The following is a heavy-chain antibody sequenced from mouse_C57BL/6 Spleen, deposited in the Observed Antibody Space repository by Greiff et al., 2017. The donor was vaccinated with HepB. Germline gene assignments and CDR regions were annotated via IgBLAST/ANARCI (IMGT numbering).Heavy chain of an antibody. CDR3: TTQYYGSSAWFAY. J-gene: IGHJ3*01. D-gene: IGHD1-1*01. V-gene: IGHV14-4*01. CDR1: GFNIKDDY. CDR2: IDPENGDT. Sequence: EVQLQQSGAELVRPGASVKLSCTASGFNIKDDYMHWVKQRPEQGLEWIGWIDPENGDTEYASKFQGKATITADTSSNTAYLQLSSLTSEDTAVYYCTTQYYGSSAWFAYWGHGTLVTVSA.